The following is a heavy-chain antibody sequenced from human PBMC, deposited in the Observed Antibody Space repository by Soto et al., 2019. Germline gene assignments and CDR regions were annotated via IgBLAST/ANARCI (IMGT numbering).Heavy chain of an antibody. J-gene: IGHJ4*02. CDR1: GFTFSNAW. CDR2: IKSKTDGGTT. Sequence: PGGSLRLSCAASGFTFSNAWMNWVRQSPGKGLEWVGRIKSKTDGGTTDYAAPVKGRFTISRDDSKNTLYLQMNSLKTEDTAVYYCTTDGVLWFGELLFDYWGQGTLVTVSS. V-gene: IGHV3-15*07. D-gene: IGHD3-10*01. CDR3: TTDGVLWFGELLFDY.